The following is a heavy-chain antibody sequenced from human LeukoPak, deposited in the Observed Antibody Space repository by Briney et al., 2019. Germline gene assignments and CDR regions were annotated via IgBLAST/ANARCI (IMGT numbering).Heavy chain of an antibody. V-gene: IGHV3-30*02. CDR3: AKGVTMVRGVIITLDYFDY. Sequence: GGSLRLSCAASGFTFSSYGMHWVRQAPGKGLEWVAFIRYDGSNKFYADSVKGRFTISRDNAKNSLYLQMNSLRAEDTALYYCAKGVTMVRGVIITLDYFDYWGQGTLVTVSS. J-gene: IGHJ4*02. CDR1: GFTFSSYG. D-gene: IGHD3-10*01. CDR2: IRYDGSNK.